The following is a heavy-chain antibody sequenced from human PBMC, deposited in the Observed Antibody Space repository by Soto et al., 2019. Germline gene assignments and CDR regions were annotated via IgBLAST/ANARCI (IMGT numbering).Heavy chain of an antibody. CDR3: AKDLSGALYYFDY. CDR1: GITFGSRA. D-gene: IGHD3-9*01. Sequence: PGGSLRLSCVASGITFGSRAMSWVRQAPGEGLEWVSAISGSGGSTYYADSVKGRFTISRDNSKNTLYLQMNSLRAEDTAVYYCAKDLSGALYYFDYWGQGTLVTVSS. V-gene: IGHV3-23*01. J-gene: IGHJ4*02. CDR2: ISGSGGST.